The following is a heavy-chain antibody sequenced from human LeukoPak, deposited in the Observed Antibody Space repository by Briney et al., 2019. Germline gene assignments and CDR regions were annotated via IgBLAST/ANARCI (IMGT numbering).Heavy chain of an antibody. D-gene: IGHD1-26*01. CDR2: IYYSGST. Sequence: SETLSLTCTVSGGSISSSSYYWSRIRQPPGKGLEWIGYIYYSGSTNYNPSLKSRVTISVDTSKNQFSLKLSSVTAADTAVYYCARGSGSYTSFDYWGQGTLVTVSS. CDR1: GGSISSSSYY. CDR3: ARGSGSYTSFDY. J-gene: IGHJ4*02. V-gene: IGHV4-61*01.